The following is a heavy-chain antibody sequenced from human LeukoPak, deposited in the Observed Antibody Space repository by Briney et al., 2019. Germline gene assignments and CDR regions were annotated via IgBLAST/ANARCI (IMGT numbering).Heavy chain of an antibody. Sequence: PGGSLRLSCAASGFTFSSYAMSWVRQVPGKGLEWVSTISGSGGSTDYADSVKGRFTISRDNSKNTLYLQMNSLRAEDTAVYHCEKDRVVCSTTSCYPGFDYWGQGTLVTVSS. CDR3: EKDRVVCSTTSCYPGFDY. V-gene: IGHV3-23*01. D-gene: IGHD2-2*01. CDR1: GFTFSSYA. CDR2: ISGSGGST. J-gene: IGHJ4*02.